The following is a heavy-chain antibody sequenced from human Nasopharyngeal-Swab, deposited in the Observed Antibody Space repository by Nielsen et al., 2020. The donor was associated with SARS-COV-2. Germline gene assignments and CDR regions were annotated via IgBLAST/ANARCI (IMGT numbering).Heavy chain of an antibody. D-gene: IGHD3-22*01. CDR2: VNSDGSST. Sequence: GGSLRLSCAASGFTFSSYWMHWVRQAPGKGLVWVSRVNSDGSSTYYADSVKGRFTVSRDNAKNTLYLQMNSLRAEDTAVYYCARDNSYYYYDSSGRRGGDAFDIWGQGTMVTVSS. J-gene: IGHJ3*02. V-gene: IGHV3-74*01. CDR3: ARDNSYYYYDSSGRRGGDAFDI. CDR1: GFTFSSYW.